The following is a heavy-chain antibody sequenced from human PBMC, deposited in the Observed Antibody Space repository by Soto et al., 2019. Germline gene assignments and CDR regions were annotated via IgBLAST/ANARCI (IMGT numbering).Heavy chain of an antibody. CDR1: GFTFSSYA. J-gene: IGHJ4*02. D-gene: IGHD6-13*01. CDR3: ARRGSSSYFDY. CDR2: ISGSGGST. Sequence: EVQLLESGGGLVQPGGSLRLSCAASGFTFSSYAMRWVRQAPGKGLEWVSAISGSGGSTYNADSVKGRFTISRDNSKNTLYLQMNSLRAEDPAVYYGARRGSSSYFDYWGQGTLVTVSS. V-gene: IGHV3-23*01.